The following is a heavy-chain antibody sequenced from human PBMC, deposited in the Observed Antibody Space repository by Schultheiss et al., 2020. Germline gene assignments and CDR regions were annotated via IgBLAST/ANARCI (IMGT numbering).Heavy chain of an antibody. Sequence: LSLTCAVSGGSISSSNWWSWVRQPPGKGLEWVAVISYDGSNKYYADSVKGRFTISRDNSKNTLYLQMNSLRAEDTAVYYCARSYDFWSGYYTGGVYYYGMDVWGKGTTVTVSS. CDR3: ARSYDFWSGYYTGGVYYYGMDV. V-gene: IGHV3-30*14. CDR1: GGSISSSN. J-gene: IGHJ6*04. D-gene: IGHD3-3*01. CDR2: ISYDGSNK.